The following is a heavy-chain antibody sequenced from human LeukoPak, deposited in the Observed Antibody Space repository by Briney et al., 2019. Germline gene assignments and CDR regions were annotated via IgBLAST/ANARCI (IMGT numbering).Heavy chain of an antibody. CDR1: GGSISNGGYY. D-gene: IGHD4-17*01. V-gene: IGHV4-31*03. J-gene: IGHJ6*03. CDR3: ARVDGDYGDYYYYMDV. CDR2: IYYSGST. Sequence: PSETPSLTCTVSGGSISNGGYYWSWIRQHPGKGLEWIGYIYYSGSTYYNPSLNSRVTISVDTSENQFSLKLSSVTAADTAVYYCARVDGDYGDYYYYMDVWGKGTTVTVSS.